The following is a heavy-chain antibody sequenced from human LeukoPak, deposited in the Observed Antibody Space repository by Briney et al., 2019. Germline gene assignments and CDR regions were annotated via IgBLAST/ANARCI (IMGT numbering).Heavy chain of an antibody. CDR1: GGSISSSSYY. D-gene: IGHD3-22*01. CDR3: EYGYSNSPFDY. J-gene: IGHJ4*02. CDR2: IYYSGST. Sequence: PSETLSLTCTVSGGSISSSSYYWGWIRQPPGKGLEWIGSIYYSGSTYYNPSLKSRVTISVDTSKNQFSLKLSSVTAADTAVYYCEYGYSNSPFDYWGQGTLVTVSS. V-gene: IGHV4-39*01.